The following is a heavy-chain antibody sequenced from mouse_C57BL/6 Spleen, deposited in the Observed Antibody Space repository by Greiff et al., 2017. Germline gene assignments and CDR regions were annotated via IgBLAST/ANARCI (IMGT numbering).Heavy chain of an antibody. Sequence: EVQVVESGGDLVKPGGSLKLSCAASGFTFSSYGMSWVRQTPDKRLEWVATISSGGSYTYYPDSVKGRFTISRDNAKNTLYLQMSSLKSEDTAMYYCARQDYYGSDDYAMDYWGQGASVTVSS. D-gene: IGHD1-1*01. J-gene: IGHJ4*01. V-gene: IGHV5-6*01. CDR2: ISSGGSYT. CDR1: GFTFSSYG. CDR3: ARQDYYGSDDYAMDY.